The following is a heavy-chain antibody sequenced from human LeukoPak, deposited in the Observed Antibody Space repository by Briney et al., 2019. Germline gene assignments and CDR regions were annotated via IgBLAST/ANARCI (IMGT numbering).Heavy chain of an antibody. Sequence: GGSLRLSCAASGFTFSIYAMRWVRQAPGKGLEWVSAISGSGGSTYYADSVKGQFTISRDNSKKTLYLQMNSLRAEDTAADYCAKDHIVGAAGGDWGRGTLVTVSS. V-gene: IGHV3-23*01. J-gene: IGHJ4*02. CDR2: ISGSGGST. D-gene: IGHD1-26*01. CDR1: GFTFSIYA. CDR3: AKDHIVGAAGGD.